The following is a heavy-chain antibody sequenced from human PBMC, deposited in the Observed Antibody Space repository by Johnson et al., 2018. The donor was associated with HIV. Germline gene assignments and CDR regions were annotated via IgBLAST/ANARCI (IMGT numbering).Heavy chain of an antibody. Sequence: QVQLVESGGGLVKPGGSLRLSCLASGFSFSDYYMSWIRQAPVKGLEWISYYAASVQGRFPISRDNSKNTLYLQMNSLRAEDTAVYYCAKDLSSQLLWFIRDGFDVWGQGTMVTVSS. D-gene: IGHD3-10*01. CDR3: AKDLSSQLLWFIRDGFDV. J-gene: IGHJ3*01. V-gene: IGHV3-11*06. CDR1: GFSFSDYY.